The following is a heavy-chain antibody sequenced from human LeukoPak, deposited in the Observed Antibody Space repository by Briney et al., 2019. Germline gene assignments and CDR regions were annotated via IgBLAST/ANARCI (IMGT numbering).Heavy chain of an antibody. CDR2: ISGSGGST. Sequence: PGGSLRLSCAASGFTFSSHAMSWVRQAPGKGLEWVLAISGSGGSTYYADSVKGRFTISRDNSKNTLYLQMNSLRAEDTAVYYCAKASCSSTSCYSFDYWGQGTLVTVSS. V-gene: IGHV3-23*01. CDR1: GFTFSSHA. D-gene: IGHD2-2*02. J-gene: IGHJ4*02. CDR3: AKASCSSTSCYSFDY.